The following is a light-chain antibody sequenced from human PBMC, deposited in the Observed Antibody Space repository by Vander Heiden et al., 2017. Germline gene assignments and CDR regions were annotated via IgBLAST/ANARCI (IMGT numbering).Light chain of an antibody. J-gene: IGLJ2*01. V-gene: IGLV2-23*02. CDR2: EVH. CDR3: SSYSSSSTLV. Sequence: QSALTQPASVSGSPGQSLTISCTGTSSVVGGYQLVSWYQQLPDKAPKLIIFEVHNRPSGISDRFSGSQSGNTASLTISGLQAEDEADYYCSSYSSSSTLVFGGGTKLTVL. CDR1: SSVVGGYQL.